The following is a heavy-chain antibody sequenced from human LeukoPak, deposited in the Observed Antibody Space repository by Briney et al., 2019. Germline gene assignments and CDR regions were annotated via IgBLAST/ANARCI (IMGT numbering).Heavy chain of an antibody. CDR2: INPNTGGT. CDR3: AAGYYGSGSYYR. Sequence: ASVNVSCTASGYTFTAYYIHWVRQAPGQGLEWMGRINPNTGGTNSPQKFQGRVTMTRDTSINTVYMELRILRSDDTATYYCAAGYYGSGSYYRWGQGTLVTVSS. J-gene: IGHJ5*02. D-gene: IGHD3-10*01. CDR1: GYTFTAYY. V-gene: IGHV1-2*06.